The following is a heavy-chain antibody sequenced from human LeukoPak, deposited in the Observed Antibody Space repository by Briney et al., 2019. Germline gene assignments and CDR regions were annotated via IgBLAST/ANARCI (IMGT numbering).Heavy chain of an antibody. CDR1: GFTVSSNY. V-gene: IGHV3-66*02. CDR2: IYSGGKT. D-gene: IGHD3-10*01. CDR3: AGDAAGNWFDP. Sequence: GGSLRLSCAASGFTVSSNYMSWVRQAPGKRLEWVSVIYSGGKTYYADSVKGRFTISRDNSKNTLYLQMNSLRTEDTAVYYCAGDAAGNWFDPWGQGTLVTVSS. J-gene: IGHJ5*02.